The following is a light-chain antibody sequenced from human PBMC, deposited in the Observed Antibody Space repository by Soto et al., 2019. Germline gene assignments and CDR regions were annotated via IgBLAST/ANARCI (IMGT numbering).Light chain of an antibody. CDR1: HIVSIN. Sequence: IVMTQSPATLSVSPGERATLSCRASHIVSINLAWYQHKAGQAPRLLIYGASTRATGIPARFSGSGSGTEFTLTISSLQSEDFAVYYCQQYNNWPYTFGQGTKLEIK. CDR3: QQYNNWPYT. CDR2: GAS. V-gene: IGKV3-15*01. J-gene: IGKJ2*01.